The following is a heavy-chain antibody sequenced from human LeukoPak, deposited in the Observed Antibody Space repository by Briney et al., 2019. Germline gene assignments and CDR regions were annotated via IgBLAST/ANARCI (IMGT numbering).Heavy chain of an antibody. Sequence: GGSLRLSCATSGFTFSSYGFHWVRQAPGKGLEWVAVISNNGGYKHYTDSVKGRFTISRDDSKSTVYLQMSSLRVEDTAVYYCARGRPHGNDYWGQGTLVTVSS. V-gene: IGHV3-33*01. CDR1: GFTFSSYG. D-gene: IGHD4-23*01. CDR3: ARGRPHGNDY. CDR2: ISNNGGYK. J-gene: IGHJ4*02.